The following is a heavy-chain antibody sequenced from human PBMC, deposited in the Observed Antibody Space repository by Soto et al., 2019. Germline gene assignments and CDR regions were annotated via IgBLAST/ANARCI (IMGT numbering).Heavy chain of an antibody. Sequence: QVQLQESGPGLVKPSGTLSVTCAVSGGSISSSNWWNWVRQPPGKGLVWIGEIYHSGSTNYNPSLRSRVTISLDKSKNQFSRRVKSVTAADTAEYYCARAWPSVDSYGSGVMDVWGQGTTVTVSS. CDR2: IYHSGST. CDR3: ARAWPSVDSYGSGVMDV. CDR1: GGSISSSNW. J-gene: IGHJ6*02. D-gene: IGHD5-18*01. V-gene: IGHV4-4*02.